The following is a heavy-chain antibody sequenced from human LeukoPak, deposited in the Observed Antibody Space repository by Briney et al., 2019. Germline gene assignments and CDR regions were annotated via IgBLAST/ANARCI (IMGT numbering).Heavy chain of an antibody. CDR3: AKDSYSKGDY. CDR2: ISGSSSTI. Sequence: GGSLRLSCAASGFTFSSYSMNWVRQAPGKGLEWVSYISGSSSTIYYADSVKGRFTISRDNAKNSLYLQMNSMRAEDTAVYYCAKDSYSKGDYWGQGVLVTVSS. J-gene: IGHJ4*02. CDR1: GFTFSSYS. D-gene: IGHD5-18*01. V-gene: IGHV3-48*01.